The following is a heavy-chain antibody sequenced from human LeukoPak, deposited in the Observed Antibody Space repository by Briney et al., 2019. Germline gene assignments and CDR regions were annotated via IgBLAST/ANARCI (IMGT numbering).Heavy chain of an antibody. CDR1: GFTFSTYA. V-gene: IGHV3-23*01. Sequence: GGSLRLSCAASGFTFSTYAMSWARQAPGKGLEWVSSLSPSGGTTHYADSVKGRFTISRDDSKNTLYLQMNSLKTEDTAVYYCTTDRSGLWFGGNDYWGQGTLVTVSS. CDR3: TTDRSGLWFGGNDY. CDR2: LSPSGGTT. D-gene: IGHD3-10*01. J-gene: IGHJ4*02.